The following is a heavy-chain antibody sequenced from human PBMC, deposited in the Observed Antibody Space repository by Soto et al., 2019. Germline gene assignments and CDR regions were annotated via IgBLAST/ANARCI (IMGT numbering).Heavy chain of an antibody. CDR3: TRKRFGMDV. V-gene: IGHV3-7*03. J-gene: IGHJ6*02. CDR1: GFTFSNSL. Sequence: TGGSLRLSCAASGFTFSNSLMSWVRQAPGKGLEWVANIKEDGSEKEYVDPVKGRFTITRDNAKNSLYLQMNNLRAEDTAVYFCTRKRFGMDVWGQGTTVTVSS. CDR2: IKEDGSEK.